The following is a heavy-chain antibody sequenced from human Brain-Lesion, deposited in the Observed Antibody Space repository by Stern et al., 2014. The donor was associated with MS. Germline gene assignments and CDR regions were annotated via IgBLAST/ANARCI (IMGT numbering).Heavy chain of an antibody. CDR3: AKEHARYDILTGPMDY. V-gene: IGHV3-33*06. D-gene: IGHD3-9*01. CDR2: IWYDGSNK. CDR1: GFTFSSYG. J-gene: IGHJ4*02. Sequence: QVQLVESGGDVVQPGRSLRLSCAASGFTFSSYGMHWVRQAPGKGLEWVAMIWYDGSNKYYRDSVRGRFTIARDNSKNTLYLQMNSLRAEDTAVYYCAKEHARYDILTGPMDYWGQGTLVTVSS.